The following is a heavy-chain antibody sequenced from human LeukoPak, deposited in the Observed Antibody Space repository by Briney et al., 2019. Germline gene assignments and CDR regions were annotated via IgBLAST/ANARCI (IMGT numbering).Heavy chain of an antibody. Sequence: GGSLRLSCAASGFTFSTFAMIWVRKPPGKALEWVSSIFPSGGEIHYADSVRGRFTISRDNSKSTLSLQMNSLRAEDTAIYYCATYRQVLLPFESWGQGTLVTVSS. D-gene: IGHD2-8*02. CDR3: ATYRQVLLPFES. V-gene: IGHV3-23*01. CDR1: GFTFSTFA. J-gene: IGHJ4*02. CDR2: IFPSGGEI.